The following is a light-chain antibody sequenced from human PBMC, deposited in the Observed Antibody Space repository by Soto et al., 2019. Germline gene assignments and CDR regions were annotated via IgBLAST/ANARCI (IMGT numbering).Light chain of an antibody. CDR2: GAS. V-gene: IGKV3-20*01. CDR3: QRYGSSPF. J-gene: IGKJ3*01. CDR1: QSVSSSY. Sequence: EIVLTQSPGTLSLSPGERATLSCRASQSVSSSYLAWYQQKPGQAHRLLIYGASSRATGIPDRFSGSGSGTDFALTISGREPEDFAVYYCQRYGSSPFFGPGTKVDIK.